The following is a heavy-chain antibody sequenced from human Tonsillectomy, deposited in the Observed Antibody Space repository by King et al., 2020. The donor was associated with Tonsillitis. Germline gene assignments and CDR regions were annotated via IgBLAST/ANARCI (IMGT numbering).Heavy chain of an antibody. D-gene: IGHD1-26*01. Sequence: VQLVESGGGLVKPGGSLRLSCAASGFTFSSYSMNWVRQAPGKGLEWVASISSCRSYIYYAESVKGRFPISRENAKNSLYLQMTSLRAEDTAVYYCARVGTDYWGQGTLVTVSS. J-gene: IGHJ4*02. CDR1: GFTFSSYS. CDR3: ARVGTDY. CDR2: ISSCRSYI. V-gene: IGHV3-21*01.